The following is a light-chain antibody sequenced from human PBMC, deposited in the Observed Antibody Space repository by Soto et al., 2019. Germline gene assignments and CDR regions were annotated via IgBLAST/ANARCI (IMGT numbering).Light chain of an antibody. Sequence: VLTQSPGTLSLSPGERATLSCRASQSISNSYLAWHQQKSGQAPRLLIYGASSRATGIPDRFSGSGSGTDFTLTISTLEPEDFAVYYCHQYGSSPWTFGQGTKVEIK. CDR1: QSISNSY. CDR2: GAS. J-gene: IGKJ1*01. CDR3: HQYGSSPWT. V-gene: IGKV3-20*01.